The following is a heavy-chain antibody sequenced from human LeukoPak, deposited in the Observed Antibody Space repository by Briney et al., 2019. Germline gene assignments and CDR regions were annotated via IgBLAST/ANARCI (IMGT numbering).Heavy chain of an antibody. Sequence: PSETLSLTCAVYGGSFSGYYWSWIRQPPGKGLEWIGEINHSGSTNYNPSLKSRVTISVDTSKNQFSLKLSSVTAADTAVYYCARRVWFGWFDPWGQGTLVTVSS. CDR3: ARRVWFGWFDP. CDR1: GGSFSGYY. D-gene: IGHD3-10*01. CDR2: INHSGST. J-gene: IGHJ5*02. V-gene: IGHV4-34*01.